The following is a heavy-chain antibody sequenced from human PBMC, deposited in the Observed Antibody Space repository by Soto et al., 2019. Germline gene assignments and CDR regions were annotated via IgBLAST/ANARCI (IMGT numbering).Heavy chain of an antibody. CDR1: GFTFSSYD. V-gene: IGHV3-13*01. CDR2: IGTAGDT. J-gene: IGHJ4*02. Sequence: GGSLRLSCAASGFTFSSYDMHWVRQATGKGLERVSAIGTAGDTYYPGSVKGRFTISRENAKNSLYLQMNSLRAEDTAVYYCARQLNHYGDPRRVGYSGFPFDYWGQGTLVIVSS. D-gene: IGHD4-17*01. CDR3: ARQLNHYGDPRRVGYSGFPFDY.